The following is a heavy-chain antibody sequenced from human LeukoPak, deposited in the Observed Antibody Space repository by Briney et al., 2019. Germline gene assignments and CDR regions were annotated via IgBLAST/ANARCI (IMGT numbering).Heavy chain of an antibody. Sequence: PSETLSLTCTVSGGSISSYYWSWIRQPPGKGLEWIGYIYYSGSTNYNPSLKSRVTISVDTSKNQFSLKLSSVTAADTAVYYCARGPTPGYCTNGVCYRGFDYWGQGTLVTVSS. CDR1: GGSISSYY. CDR2: IYYSGST. CDR3: ARGPTPGYCTNGVCYRGFDY. D-gene: IGHD2-8*01. J-gene: IGHJ4*02. V-gene: IGHV4-59*12.